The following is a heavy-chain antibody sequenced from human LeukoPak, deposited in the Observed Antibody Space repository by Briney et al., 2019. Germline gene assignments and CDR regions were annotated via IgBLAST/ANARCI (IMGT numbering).Heavy chain of an antibody. CDR2: TNTDASST. J-gene: IGHJ5*02. CDR3: ARVGVVVPAAIPWFDP. D-gene: IGHD2-2*01. CDR1: GFTFTNYW. Sequence: GGSLRLSCAGSGFTFTNYWMHWVRQAPGQGLIWVLRTNTDASSTFYADSVKGRFTISRDNTKNTLYLQMNSLRAEDTAVYYCARVGVVVPAAIPWFDPWGQGTLVTVSS. V-gene: IGHV3-74*01.